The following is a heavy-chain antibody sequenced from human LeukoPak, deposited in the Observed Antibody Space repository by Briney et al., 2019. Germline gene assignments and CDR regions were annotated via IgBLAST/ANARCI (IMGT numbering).Heavy chain of an antibody. Sequence: SGGSLRLSCAASGFTLSTYWMIWVRQAPGKGLEWVANIKRDGSEKFQVDSVKGRFTISRDNAKNSLYLEMNSLRAEDTAVYYCARGGWDFEWLRGAFDIWGQGTMVTVSS. D-gene: IGHD3-9*01. CDR1: GFTLSTYW. CDR2: IKRDGSEK. CDR3: ARGGWDFEWLRGAFDI. J-gene: IGHJ3*02. V-gene: IGHV3-7*04.